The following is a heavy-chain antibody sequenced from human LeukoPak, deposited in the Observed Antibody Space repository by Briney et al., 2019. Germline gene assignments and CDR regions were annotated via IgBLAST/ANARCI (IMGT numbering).Heavy chain of an antibody. Sequence: GASVKVSCKASGYTFTGYYMHWVRQAPGQGLEWMGRINPNSGGTSYAQNFQGRVTMTRDTSISTTYMELSGLTSDDTAVYYCARGGSGSGYLYYFDSWGQGTLVSVSS. CDR3: ARGGSGSGYLYYFDS. J-gene: IGHJ4*02. CDR2: INPNSGGT. CDR1: GYTFTGYY. V-gene: IGHV1-2*06. D-gene: IGHD3-10*01.